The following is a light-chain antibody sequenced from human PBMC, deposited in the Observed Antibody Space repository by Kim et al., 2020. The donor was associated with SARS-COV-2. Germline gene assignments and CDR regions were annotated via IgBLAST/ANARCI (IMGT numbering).Light chain of an antibody. CDR2: GAS. CDR1: QSIRNY. Sequence: DIQMTQSPPSLSAYVGDRVTITCRASQSIRNYLAWYQQKPGKVPKLLIYGASTLQSGVPSRFSGSGSGTDFTLTISGLQPEDVATYYCQKYDSPPDAFGQGTKLEI. CDR3: QKYDSPPDA. J-gene: IGKJ2*01. V-gene: IGKV1-27*01.